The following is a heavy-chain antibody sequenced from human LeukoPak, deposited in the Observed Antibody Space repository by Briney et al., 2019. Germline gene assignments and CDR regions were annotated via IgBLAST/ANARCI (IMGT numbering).Heavy chain of an antibody. CDR1: GFTFSSYN. D-gene: IGHD2-2*01. CDR2: ISSGPTYI. Sequence: GGSLRLSCAASGFTFSSYNMNWVRQAPGKGLEWVSSISSGPTYIYYADSVKGRFTISRDNSKNSLYLRMNSLRAEDTAVYYCARDQTYCSSPSCYSDYWGQGTLVTVSS. CDR3: ARDQTYCSSPSCYSDY. V-gene: IGHV3-21*01. J-gene: IGHJ4*02.